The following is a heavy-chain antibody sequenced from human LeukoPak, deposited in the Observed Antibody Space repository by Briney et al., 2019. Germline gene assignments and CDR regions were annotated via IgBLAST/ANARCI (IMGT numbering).Heavy chain of an antibody. Sequence: SETLSLTCAVYGGSFSGYYWSWIRQPPGKGLEWIGEINHSGSTNYNPSLKSRVTISADTSKNQFSLKLSSVTAADTAVYYCAREGVYSYYYYMDVWGKGTTVTVSS. D-gene: IGHD3-10*01. CDR2: INHSGST. V-gene: IGHV4-34*01. J-gene: IGHJ6*03. CDR3: AREGVYSYYYYMDV. CDR1: GGSFSGYY.